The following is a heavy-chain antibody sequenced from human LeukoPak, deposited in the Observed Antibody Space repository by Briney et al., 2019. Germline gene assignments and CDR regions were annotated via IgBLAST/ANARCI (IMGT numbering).Heavy chain of an antibody. V-gene: IGHV3-15*01. CDR1: GFTFGSFT. CDR3: TTDWLVGY. CDR2: IKSKTDGGTT. D-gene: IGHD6-19*01. Sequence: GRSLRLSCAASGFTFGSFTMSWVCQPPGKGLEWVGRIKSKTDGGTTDYAAPVKGRFTISRDDSKNTLYLQMNSLKTEDTAVYYCTTDWLVGYWGQGTLVTVSS. J-gene: IGHJ4*02.